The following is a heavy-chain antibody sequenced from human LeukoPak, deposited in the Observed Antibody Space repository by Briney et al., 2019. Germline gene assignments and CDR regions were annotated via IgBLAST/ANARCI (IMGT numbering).Heavy chain of an antibody. CDR1: GGSISSYY. V-gene: IGHV4-4*07. CDR3: ARDNPFGGVIGNDY. J-gene: IGHJ4*02. Sequence: PSETLSLTCTVSGGSISSYYWSWIRQPAGKGLEWIGRIYTSGSTNYNHSLKSRVTMSVDTSKNQFSLKLSSVTAADTAVYYCARDNPFGGVIGNDYWGQGTLVTVSS. CDR2: IYTSGST. D-gene: IGHD3-16*02.